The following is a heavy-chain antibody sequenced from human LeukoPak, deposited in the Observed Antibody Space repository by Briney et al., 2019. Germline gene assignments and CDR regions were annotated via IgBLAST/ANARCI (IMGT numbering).Heavy chain of an antibody. CDR2: ISGGGDAT. CDR1: DFSFITYA. J-gene: IGHJ3*01. CDR3: AKDLWWFGEYDAFDF. Sequence: GGSLRLSCAASDFSFITYAMSWVRQAPGKGLEWVSTISGGGDATYYADSVKGRFTISRDNSKNTLYLQMNSLRGEDTAVYYCAKDLWWFGEYDAFDFWGQGTMVTVSS. D-gene: IGHD3-10*01. V-gene: IGHV3-23*01.